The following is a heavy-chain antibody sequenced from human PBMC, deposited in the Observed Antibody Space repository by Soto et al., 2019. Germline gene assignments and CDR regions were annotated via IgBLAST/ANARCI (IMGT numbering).Heavy chain of an antibody. CDR3: ANYNYYDASGPS. J-gene: IGHJ5*01. Sequence: EVQLLESGGGLVQPGGSLRLSCAASGFTFSSYAMSWVRQAPGKGLEWVSAISGSGGNTYYADSVKGRFTISRDNSKNTLYLQMNSLRAEDTAVYYCANYNYYDASGPSWGHGTLVTVSS. CDR1: GFTFSSYA. D-gene: IGHD3-22*01. CDR2: ISGSGGNT. V-gene: IGHV3-23*01.